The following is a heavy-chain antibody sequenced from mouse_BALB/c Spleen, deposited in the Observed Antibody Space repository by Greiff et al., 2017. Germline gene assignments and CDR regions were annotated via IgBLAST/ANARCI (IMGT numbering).Heavy chain of an antibody. CDR1: GFTFSSYA. CDR2: ISSGGST. Sequence: EVQGVESGGGLVKPGGSLKLSCAASGFTFSSYAMSWVRQTPEKRLEWVASISSGGSTYYPDSVKGRFTISRDNARNILYLQMSSLRSEDTAMYYCARGQRFAYWGQGTMVTVSA. V-gene: IGHV5-6-5*01. J-gene: IGHJ3*01. CDR3: ARGQRFAY.